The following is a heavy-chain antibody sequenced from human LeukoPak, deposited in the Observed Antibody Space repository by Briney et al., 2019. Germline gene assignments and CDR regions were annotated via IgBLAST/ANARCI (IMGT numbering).Heavy chain of an antibody. CDR1: GGSISSGGYY. CDR2: IYHSGST. D-gene: IGHD4-17*01. J-gene: IGHJ4*02. Sequence: SETLSLTCTVSGGSISSGGYYWSWIRQHPGKGLEWIGYIYHSGSTYYNPSLKSRVTISVDTSKNQFSLKLSSVTAADTAVYYCARDLPLRPYYFDYWGQGTLVTVSS. CDR3: ARDLPLRPYYFDY. V-gene: IGHV4-31*03.